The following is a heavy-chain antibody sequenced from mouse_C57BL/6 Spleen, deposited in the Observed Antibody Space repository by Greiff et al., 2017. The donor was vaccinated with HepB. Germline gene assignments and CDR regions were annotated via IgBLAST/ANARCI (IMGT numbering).Heavy chain of an antibody. CDR3: ARERGSSYGYFDV. J-gene: IGHJ1*03. D-gene: IGHD1-1*01. V-gene: IGHV1-52*01. CDR2: IDPSDSET. CDR1: GYTFTSYW. Sequence: QVHVKQPGAELVRPGSSVKLSCKASGYTFTSYWMHWVKQRPIQGLEWIGNIDPSDSETHYNQKFKDKATLTVDKSSSTAYMQLSSLTSEDSAVYYCARERGSSYGYFDVWGTGTTVTVSS.